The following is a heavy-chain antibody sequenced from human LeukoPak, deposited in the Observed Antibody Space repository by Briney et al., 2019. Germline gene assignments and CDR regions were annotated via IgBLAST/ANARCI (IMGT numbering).Heavy chain of an antibody. J-gene: IGHJ6*03. V-gene: IGHV3-23*01. CDR3: AKDSAFYHIDV. CDR1: GFSFSTYG. D-gene: IGHD2/OR15-2a*01. Sequence: GGSLRLSCAASGFSFSTYGMSWVGQAPGKGLEWVSAISGSGGRTNYADSVKGRFTISRDNSKNTLYLQMNSLRAEDTAVYYCAKDSAFYHIDVWGKGTTVIISS. CDR2: ISGSGGRT.